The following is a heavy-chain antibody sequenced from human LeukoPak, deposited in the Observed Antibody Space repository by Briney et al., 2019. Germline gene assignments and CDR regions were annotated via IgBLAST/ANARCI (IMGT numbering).Heavy chain of an antibody. CDR1: GGSISDYY. Sequence: KPSETLSLTCTVSGGSISDYYWNWIRQPPGKGLEWIGYMYYRGGSNFNPSLKSRVTISVDTSKNHLSLKLTSVTAADTAVYYCARRGPRGTDFDFWGQGTLVTVSS. D-gene: IGHD1-26*01. CDR2: MYYRGGS. V-gene: IGHV4-59*01. J-gene: IGHJ4*02. CDR3: ARRGPRGTDFDF.